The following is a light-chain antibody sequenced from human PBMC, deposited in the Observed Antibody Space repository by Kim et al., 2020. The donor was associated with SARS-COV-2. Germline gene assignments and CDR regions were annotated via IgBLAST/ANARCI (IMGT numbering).Light chain of an antibody. CDR2: EVS. V-gene: IGLV2-23*02. Sequence: PSITLSGTGTSNDVGSYNLVSWYQQHPGKAPKLMIYEVSKRPSGVSNRFSGSKSGNTASLTISGLQAEDEADYYCCSYAGSSTWVFGGGTQLTVL. J-gene: IGLJ3*02. CDR1: SNDVGSYNL. CDR3: CSYAGSSTWV.